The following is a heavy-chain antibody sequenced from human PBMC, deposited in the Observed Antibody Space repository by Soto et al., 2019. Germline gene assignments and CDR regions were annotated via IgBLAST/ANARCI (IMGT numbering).Heavy chain of an antibody. CDR2: IIPIFGTA. CDR1: GGTFSSYA. Sequence: QVQLVQSGAEVKKPGSSVKVSCQASGGTFSSYAISWVRQAPGQGLEWMGGIIPIFGTANYAQKFQGRVTITADESTSTAYMELSSLRSEDTAVYYCARDHVLPINYCSGGSCYLGWFDPWGQGTLVTVSS. J-gene: IGHJ5*02. V-gene: IGHV1-69*01. D-gene: IGHD2-15*01. CDR3: ARDHVLPINYCSGGSCYLGWFDP.